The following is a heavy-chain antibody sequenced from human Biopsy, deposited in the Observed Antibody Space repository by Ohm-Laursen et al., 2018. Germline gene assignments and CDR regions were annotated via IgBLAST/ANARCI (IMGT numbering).Heavy chain of an antibody. Sequence: SLRLSCAASGFSLRKYTINWVRQAPGKGLEWVSSISRSTSHILYAETLKGGFTSSRDNAKNSVYLQMNSLRAEDTGVYYCARGRSHLLPDHDWFDPWGQGTLVTVSS. D-gene: IGHD1-14*01. CDR2: ISRSTSHI. V-gene: IGHV3-21*06. CDR3: ARGRSHLLPDHDWFDP. CDR1: GFSLRKYT. J-gene: IGHJ5*02.